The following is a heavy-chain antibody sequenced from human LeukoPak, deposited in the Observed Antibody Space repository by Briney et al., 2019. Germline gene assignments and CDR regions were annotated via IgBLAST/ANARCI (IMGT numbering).Heavy chain of an antibody. D-gene: IGHD6-13*01. CDR1: GFTFSSYL. CDR3: ASPLAAAGTSPEYFQH. J-gene: IGHJ1*01. CDR2: INSDGSST. Sequence: GGSLRLSCAASGFTFSSYLMHWVRQAPGKGLVWVSRINSDGSSTSYADSVKGRFTISRDNAKNTLYLQMNSLRAEDTAVYYCASPLAAAGTSPEYFQHWGQGTLVTVSS. V-gene: IGHV3-74*01.